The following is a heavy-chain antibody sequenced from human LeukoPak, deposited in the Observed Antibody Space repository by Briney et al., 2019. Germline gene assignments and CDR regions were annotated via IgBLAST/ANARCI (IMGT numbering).Heavy chain of an antibody. V-gene: IGHV3-74*01. CDR2: MNTDVSST. D-gene: IGHD2-8*01. CDR3: AKSEYCTNGVCYNGIVDY. CDR1: GFTLSSYW. J-gene: IGHJ4*02. Sequence: GGSLRLSCAGSGFTLSSYWMHWVRQAPGKGLVWVSRMNTDVSSTRYADFVKGRFTISRDNAKNTLYLQMNSLRAEDTAVYHCAKSEYCTNGVCYNGIVDYWGQGTLVTVSS.